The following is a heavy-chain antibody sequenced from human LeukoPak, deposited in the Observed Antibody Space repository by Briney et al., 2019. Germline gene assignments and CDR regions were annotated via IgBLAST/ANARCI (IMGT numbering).Heavy chain of an antibody. V-gene: IGHV4-61*03. Sequence: SETLSLTGTVSGGSVSSGSFYWSWIRQPPGKGLEWIGYIYDSGTTNYNPSLKSRVTISVDTSKNHFSLRLSSVTAADTAVYFCARVESAGSWSKFDPWGQGTLVTVSS. D-gene: IGHD6-13*01. CDR3: ARVESAGSWSKFDP. J-gene: IGHJ5*02. CDR2: IYDSGTT. CDR1: GGSVSSGSFY.